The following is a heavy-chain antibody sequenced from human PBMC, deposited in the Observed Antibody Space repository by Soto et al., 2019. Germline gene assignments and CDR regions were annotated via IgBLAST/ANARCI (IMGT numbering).Heavy chain of an antibody. CDR3: ARPALPDYGSGSIAEYFQH. CDR2: IYYSGST. D-gene: IGHD3-10*01. V-gene: IGHV4-39*01. J-gene: IGHJ1*01. CDR1: GGSISSSSYY. Sequence: QLQLQESGPGLVKPSETLSLTCTVSGGSISSSSYYWGWIRQPPGKGLEWIGSIYYSGSTYYNPSLTRRVTISVDTSKNQCSLKLSSVTAADTAVYYCARPALPDYGSGSIAEYFQHWGQGTLVTVSS.